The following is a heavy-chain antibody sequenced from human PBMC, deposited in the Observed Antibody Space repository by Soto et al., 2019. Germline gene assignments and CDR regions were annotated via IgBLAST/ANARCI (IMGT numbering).Heavy chain of an antibody. J-gene: IGHJ6*02. V-gene: IGHV3-7*05. CDR1: GFTFRTYW. D-gene: IGHD5-18*01. Sequence: EVQVGESGGGLVQPGGSLRLSCGASGFTFRTYWLSWVRQVPGKGLEWVANINQDGSEKNYVDSVKGRFTISRDNAKNSLHLQMSSLRAEDTALYYCARDGSTSWYSYDYHGMDVWGQGTTVTVSS. CDR2: INQDGSEK. CDR3: ARDGSTSWYSYDYHGMDV.